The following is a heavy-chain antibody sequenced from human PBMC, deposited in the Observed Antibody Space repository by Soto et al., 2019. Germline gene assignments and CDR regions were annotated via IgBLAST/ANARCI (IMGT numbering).Heavy chain of an antibody. CDR1: GGSISSGGYY. V-gene: IGHV4-31*03. CDR2: IYYSGST. D-gene: IGHD2-8*01. CDR3: ARGYCTNGVCPNWFDP. Sequence: SETLSLTCTVSGGSISSGGYYWSWIRQHPGKGLEWIGYIYYSGSTYYNPSLKSRVTISVDTSKNQFSLKLSSVTAADTAVYYCARGYCTNGVCPNWFDPWGPGTQVTVSS. J-gene: IGHJ5*02.